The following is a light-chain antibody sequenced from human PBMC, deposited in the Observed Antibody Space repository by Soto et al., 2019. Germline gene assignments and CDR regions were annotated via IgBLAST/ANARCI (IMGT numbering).Light chain of an antibody. CDR3: LQDFSYPRT. V-gene: IGKV1-6*01. CDR1: QGIRTD. CDR2: GAS. Sequence: AVQLTQSPSSLSASVGDRVTITCRASQGIRTDLGWYQQSPGKAPKVLIVGASTLQSGVPSRFSGSGSGTDFTPTISSLQPEDSETYYCLQDFSYPRTLTQGTKVDSK. J-gene: IGKJ1*01.